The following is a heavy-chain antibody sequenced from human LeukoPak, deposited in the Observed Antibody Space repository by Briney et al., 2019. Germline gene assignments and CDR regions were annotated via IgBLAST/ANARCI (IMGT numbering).Heavy chain of an antibody. CDR3: ARDYYDSSVLGY. CDR2: IYYSGST. D-gene: IGHD3-22*01. Sequence: SETLSLTCTVSGGSISSYYWSWIRQPPGKGLEWIGYIYYSGSTNYNPSLKSRVTISVDKSKNQFSLKLSSVTAADTAVYYCARDYYDSSVLGYWGQGTLVTVSS. CDR1: GGSISSYY. V-gene: IGHV4-59*12. J-gene: IGHJ4*02.